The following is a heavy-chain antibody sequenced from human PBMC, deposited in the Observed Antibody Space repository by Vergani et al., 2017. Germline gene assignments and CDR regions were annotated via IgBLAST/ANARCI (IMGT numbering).Heavy chain of an antibody. J-gene: IGHJ4*02. CDR2: ISYDGSNK. CDR3: ARASYDGIFGVVIIGDYFDY. CDR1: GFTFSSYA. V-gene: IGHV3-30-3*01. Sequence: QVQLVESGGGVVQPGRSLRLSCAASGFTFSSYAMHWVRQAPGKGLEWVAVISYDGSNKYYADSVKGRFTISRDNSKNTLYLQMNSLRAEDTAVYYCARASYDGIFGVVIIGDYFDYWGQGTLVTVSS. D-gene: IGHD3-3*01.